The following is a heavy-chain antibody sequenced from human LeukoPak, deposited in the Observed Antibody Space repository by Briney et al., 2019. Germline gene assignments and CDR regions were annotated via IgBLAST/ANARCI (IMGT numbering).Heavy chain of an antibody. Sequence: SETLSLTCTVSGVSISGYYWSWIRQPPGKGLEWVGYIYTGGTANYNPSLKSRVTMSVDTSKNQFSLKLNSVTVADTAVYYCARSIPAPKQFDYWGQGTLVTVSS. CDR2: IYTGGTA. CDR3: ARSIPAPKQFDY. CDR1: GVSISGYY. J-gene: IGHJ4*02. V-gene: IGHV4-4*09. D-gene: IGHD2-2*01.